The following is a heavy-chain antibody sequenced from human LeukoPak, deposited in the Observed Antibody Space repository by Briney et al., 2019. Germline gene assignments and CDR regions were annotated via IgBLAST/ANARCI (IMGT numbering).Heavy chain of an antibody. Sequence: PGGSLRLSCAASGFTFNNHAMSWVRQAPGKGLEWVSGISGSGGGTYYADSVKGRFTISRDNSKNTLYLQMNSLRAEDTAVYYCAKEGPLRYFDYWGQGTLVTVSS. CDR3: AKEGPLRYFDY. J-gene: IGHJ4*02. V-gene: IGHV3-23*01. D-gene: IGHD3-16*01. CDR1: GFTFNNHA. CDR2: ISGSGGGT.